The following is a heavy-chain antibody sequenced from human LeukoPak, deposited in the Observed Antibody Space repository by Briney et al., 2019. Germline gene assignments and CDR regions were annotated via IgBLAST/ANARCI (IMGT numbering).Heavy chain of an antibody. D-gene: IGHD4/OR15-4a*01. CDR3: ARDFMALYYYYGMDV. V-gene: IGHV4-34*01. J-gene: IGHJ6*02. CDR2: INHSGST. CDR1: GGSFSGYY. Sequence: SETLSLTCAVYGGSFSGYYWSWIRQPPGKGLEWIGEINHSGSTNYNPSLKSRVTISVDTFKNQFSLKLSSVTAADTAVYYCARDFMALYYYYGMDVWGQGTTVTVSS.